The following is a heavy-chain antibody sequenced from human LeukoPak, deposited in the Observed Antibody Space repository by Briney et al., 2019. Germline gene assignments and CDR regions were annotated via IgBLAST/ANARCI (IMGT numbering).Heavy chain of an antibody. V-gene: IGHV3-21*01. CDR2: ISSSSSYI. CDR3: ARGGEDIVLMVYAPDYYYGMDV. D-gene: IGHD2-8*01. Sequence: GGSLRLSYAASGFTFSSYSMNWVRQAPGKGLEWVSSISSSSSYIYYADSVKGRFTISRDNAKNSLYLQMNSLRAEDTAVYYCARGGEDIVLMVYAPDYYYGMDVWGQGTTVTVSS. J-gene: IGHJ6*02. CDR1: GFTFSSYS.